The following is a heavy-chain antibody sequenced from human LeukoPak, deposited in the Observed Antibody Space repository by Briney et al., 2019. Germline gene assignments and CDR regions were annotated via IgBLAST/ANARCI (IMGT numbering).Heavy chain of an antibody. D-gene: IGHD1-20*01. CDR3: AKHSNWNAGVDWFDP. CDR1: GGSLSSGSDY. Sequence: TLSLTCTVSGGSLSSGSDYWSWIRQSAGKGLEWIGRIYASGSTNYNPSLKSRVTISIDTSKNQFSLKLNSVTAADTAVYYCAKHSNWNAGVDWFDPWGQGTLVTVSS. CDR2: IYASGST. V-gene: IGHV4-61*02. J-gene: IGHJ5*02.